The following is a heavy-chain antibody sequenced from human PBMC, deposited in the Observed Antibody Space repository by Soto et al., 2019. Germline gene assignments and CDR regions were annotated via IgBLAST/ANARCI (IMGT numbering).Heavy chain of an antibody. V-gene: IGHV3-23*01. CDR2: LRGSGTST. CDR3: AKGTSNGGWFNPFDY. Sequence: EVQLLESGGGRVRPGGSLRVPCAPSGFTFVNYAMNWVGQAPGKGLGGAATLRGSGTSTYYADSVKGRFTISRDNSRNTLYLQMNSLRAEDTAVYYCAKGTSNGGWFNPFDYWGQGTLVTVSS. J-gene: IGHJ4*02. CDR1: GFTFVNYA. D-gene: IGHD6-19*01.